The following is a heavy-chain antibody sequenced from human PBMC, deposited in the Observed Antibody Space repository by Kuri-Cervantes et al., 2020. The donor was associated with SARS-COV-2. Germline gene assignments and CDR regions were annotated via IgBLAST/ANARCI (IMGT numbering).Heavy chain of an antibody. D-gene: IGHD3-3*01. J-gene: IGHJ3*02. Sequence: GGSLRLSCAASGFTFSSYWMHWVRQAPGKGLVWVSRINSDGSSTSYADSVKGRFTISRDNAKNTLYLQMSSLRAEDTAVYYCARASLDLTIFGVAYDAFDIWGQGTMVTVSS. V-gene: IGHV3-74*01. CDR3: ARASLDLTIFGVAYDAFDI. CDR1: GFTFSSYW. CDR2: INSDGSST.